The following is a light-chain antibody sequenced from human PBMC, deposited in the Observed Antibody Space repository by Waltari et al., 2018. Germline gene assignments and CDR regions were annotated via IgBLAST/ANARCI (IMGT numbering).Light chain of an antibody. CDR3: CSYAGSRNSYV. J-gene: IGLJ1*01. V-gene: IGLV2-23*02. Sequence: QSALTQPASVSGSPGQSITISCTGTSSDVGSYNFVSWYQQHPGKAPNLMIYEVTKRPSGVSNRFSGSGSGNTASLTISGLQAEDEGDYYCCSYAGSRNSYVFGTGTKVTVL. CDR1: SSDVGSYNF. CDR2: EVT.